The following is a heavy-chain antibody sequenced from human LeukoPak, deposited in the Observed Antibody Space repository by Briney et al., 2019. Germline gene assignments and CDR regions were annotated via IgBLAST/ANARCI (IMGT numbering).Heavy chain of an antibody. CDR2: IYHSGST. Sequence: SETLSLTCTVSGYSISSGYYWGWIRQPPGKGLEWIGSIYHSGSTYYNPSLKSRVTISVDTSKNQFSLKLSSVTAADTAVYYCARARAAAGIIFDYWGQGTLVTVSS. D-gene: IGHD6-13*01. V-gene: IGHV4-38-2*02. CDR3: ARARAAAGIIFDY. J-gene: IGHJ4*02. CDR1: GYSISSGYY.